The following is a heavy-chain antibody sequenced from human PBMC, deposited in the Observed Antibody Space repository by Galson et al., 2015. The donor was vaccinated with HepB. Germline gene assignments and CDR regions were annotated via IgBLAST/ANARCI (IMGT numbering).Heavy chain of an antibody. D-gene: IGHD3-16*02. CDR1: GFTFSSFA. CDR2: ISGPGDST. V-gene: IGHV3-23*01. CDR3: AKGAYRIRGVNVLDS. J-gene: IGHJ4*02. Sequence: SLRLSCAASGFTFSSFAMSWVRQAPGKGLEWVSAISGPGDSTFYADSVKGRITISRDNSKNSLYLQMNSLRAEDTALYYCAKGAYRIRGVNVLDSWGQGTLVTVSS.